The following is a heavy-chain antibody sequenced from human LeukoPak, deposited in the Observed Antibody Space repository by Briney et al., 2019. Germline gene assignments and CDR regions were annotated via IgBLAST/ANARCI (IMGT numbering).Heavy chain of an antibody. CDR1: GYTFTGYY. Sequence: GASVKVSCKTSGYTFTGYYMHWVRQAPGQGLEWMGWINPNSGGTNYAQKFQGRVTMTRDTSISTAYMELSRLRSDDTAVYYCARAAYGSGSHFDYWGQGTLVTVSS. V-gene: IGHV1-2*02. CDR3: ARAAYGSGSHFDY. D-gene: IGHD3-10*01. CDR2: INPNSGGT. J-gene: IGHJ4*02.